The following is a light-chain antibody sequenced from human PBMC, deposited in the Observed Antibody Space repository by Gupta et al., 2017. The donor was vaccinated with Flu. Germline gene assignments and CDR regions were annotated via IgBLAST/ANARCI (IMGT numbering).Light chain of an antibody. Sequence: EIVMTQSPGTLSVSPGESVTLSCRASQGVGSKLGWYQQKPGQPPRLLIYGTSNRATGIPDRFSGSGSETEFTLTISRLQSGDFANYFCQQYYSWPYNFGQGTRVEIK. J-gene: IGKJ2*01. V-gene: IGKV3-15*01. CDR1: QGVGSK. CDR2: GTS. CDR3: QQYYSWPYN.